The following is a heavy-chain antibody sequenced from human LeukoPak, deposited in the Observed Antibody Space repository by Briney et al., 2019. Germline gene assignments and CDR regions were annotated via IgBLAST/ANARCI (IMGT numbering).Heavy chain of an antibody. V-gene: IGHV4-34*01. D-gene: IGHD6-13*01. CDR2: INHSGST. Sequence: SETLSLTCAVYGGSFSGYYWSWIRQPPGKGLEWIGEINHSGSTNYNPSLKSRVTISVDTSKNQFSLKLSSVTAADTAVYYCARRRPYRYSSSWYNNWFDPWGQGTLVTVSS. CDR3: ARRRPYRYSSSWYNNWFDP. J-gene: IGHJ5*02. CDR1: GGSFSGYY.